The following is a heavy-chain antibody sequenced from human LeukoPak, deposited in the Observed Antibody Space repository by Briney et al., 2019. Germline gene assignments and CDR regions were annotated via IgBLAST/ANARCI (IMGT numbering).Heavy chain of an antibody. CDR1: GFTSSSYT. J-gene: IGHJ4*02. D-gene: IGHD2-2*01. CDR3: ARDFGGYCSSSNCYLGWLDY. CDR2: IISSGSYI. Sequence: GGSLRLSCAASGFTSSSYTMNWVRQAPGKGLEWVPSIISSGSYIYYADSVKGRFTISRDNAKNSLYLQMNSLRAEDTAVYYCARDFGGYCSSSNCYLGWLDYWGQGTLVTVSS. V-gene: IGHV3-21*03.